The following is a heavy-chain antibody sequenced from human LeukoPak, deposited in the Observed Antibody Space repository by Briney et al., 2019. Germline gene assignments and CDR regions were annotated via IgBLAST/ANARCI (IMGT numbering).Heavy chain of an antibody. D-gene: IGHD6-13*01. CDR2: IYYSGST. V-gene: IGHV4-39*01. J-gene: IGHJ3*02. Sequence: PSKTLSLTCTVSGGSISSSSYYWGWIRQPPGKGLEWIGSIYYSGSTYYNPSLKSRVTISVDTSKNQFSLKLSSVTAADTAVYYCAEIAAAGTGAFDIWGQGTMVTVSS. CDR3: AEIAAAGTGAFDI. CDR1: GGSISSSSYY.